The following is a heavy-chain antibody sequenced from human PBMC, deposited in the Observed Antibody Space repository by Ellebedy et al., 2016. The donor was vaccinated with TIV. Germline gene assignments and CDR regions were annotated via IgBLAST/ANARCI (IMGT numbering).Heavy chain of an antibody. J-gene: IGHJ4*02. CDR1: GYAFTSYD. CDR3: ARVMRLGWRSYYFDY. V-gene: IGHV1-8*01. Sequence: AASVKVSCKASGYAFTSYDINWVRQAPGQGLEWMGWMNPNSGKTGYAQKFQGRVTMTWNTSINTAYMELNSLIFDDTAVYFCARVMRLGWRSYYFDYWGQGTLVAVSS. D-gene: IGHD7-27*01. CDR2: MNPNSGKT.